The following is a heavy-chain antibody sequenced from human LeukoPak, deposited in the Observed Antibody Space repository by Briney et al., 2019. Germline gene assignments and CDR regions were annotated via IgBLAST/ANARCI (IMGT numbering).Heavy chain of an antibody. CDR2: IYYSGTT. J-gene: IGHJ4*02. CDR1: GGSLSSYY. Sequence: SETLSLTCTVSGGSLSSYYWSWVRQPPGKGLEWIGYIYYSGTTNYNPSLKSRVTISVDTSKNQFSLKLSSVTAADTAVYYCARGVYIAAAQYGYWGQGTLVSVSS. V-gene: IGHV4-59*01. D-gene: IGHD6-13*01. CDR3: ARGVYIAAAQYGY.